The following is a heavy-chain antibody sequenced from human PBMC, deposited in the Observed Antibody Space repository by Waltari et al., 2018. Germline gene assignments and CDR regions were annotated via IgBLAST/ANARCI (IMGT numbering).Heavy chain of an antibody. Sequence: QVQLVPSGAEVKHTGASVQLSCKTSGYTFSNYDVSWVRQAPGRGLEWMGWMNPNSVNLGFAQGFQGRVMCTADTSTTTAYMELTNLRSDDTAIYFCARAVRYQLLSDFWGQGTMVTVSS. J-gene: IGHJ3*01. CDR3: ARAVRYQLLSDF. V-gene: IGHV1-8*03. CDR2: MNPNSVNL. CDR1: GYTFSNYD. D-gene: IGHD2-2*01.